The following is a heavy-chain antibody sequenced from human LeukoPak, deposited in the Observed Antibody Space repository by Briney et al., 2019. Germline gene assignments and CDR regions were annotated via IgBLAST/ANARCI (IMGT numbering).Heavy chain of an antibody. CDR1: GGSISSSSYY. CDR3: ARQNGDYDFWSGYATYFDY. J-gene: IGHJ4*02. V-gene: IGHV4-39*01. D-gene: IGHD3-3*01. CDR2: IYYSGST. Sequence: SETLSLTCTVSGGSISSSSYYWGWIRQPPGKGLEWIGSIYYSGSTYYNPSLKSRVTISVDTSKNQFSLKLSSVTAADTAVYYCARQNGDYDFWSGYATYFDYWGQGTLVTVSS.